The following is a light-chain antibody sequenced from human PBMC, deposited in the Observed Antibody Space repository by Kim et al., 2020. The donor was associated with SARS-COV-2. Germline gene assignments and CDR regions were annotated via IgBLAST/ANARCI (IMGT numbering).Light chain of an antibody. CDR1: QSVSSSY. V-gene: IGKV3-20*01. Sequence: EIVLTQSPGTLSLSPGERATLSCRASQSVSSSYFSWYQQKPGQPPRLLNYGSSSRATGIPDRFSGSCSGTDFTLTISRMEPEDFAVYYCQQYGSSPITFGGGTRVDIK. J-gene: IGKJ4*01. CDR3: QQYGSSPIT. CDR2: GSS.